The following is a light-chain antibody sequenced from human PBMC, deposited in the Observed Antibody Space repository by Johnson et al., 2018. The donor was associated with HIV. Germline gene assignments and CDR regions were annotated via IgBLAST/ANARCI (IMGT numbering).Light chain of an antibody. CDR1: SSNIGNNY. Sequence: QSVLTQPPSVSAAPGQKVTISCSGSSSNIGNNYVSWYQQLPGTAPKLLIYENNKRPSGIPDRFSGSKSGTSATLGITGLQTGDEADYYCGTWDSSLSAYVFGTWTKFTVL. CDR3: GTWDSSLSAYV. J-gene: IGLJ1*01. CDR2: ENN. V-gene: IGLV1-51*02.